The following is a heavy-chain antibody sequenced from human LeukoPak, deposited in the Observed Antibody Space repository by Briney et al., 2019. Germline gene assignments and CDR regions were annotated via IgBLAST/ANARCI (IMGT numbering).Heavy chain of an antibody. V-gene: IGHV3-30*02. CDR3: AKVRLGDDFWSGPDY. CDR2: TRYDGSNK. CDR1: GFTFSSYS. Sequence: GGSLRLSCAASGFTFSSYSMNWVRQAPGKGLEWVAFTRYDGSNKYYADSVKGRFTISRDNSKNTLYLQMNSLRAEDTAVYYCAKVRLGDDFWSGPDYWGQGTLVTVSS. J-gene: IGHJ4*02. D-gene: IGHD3-3*01.